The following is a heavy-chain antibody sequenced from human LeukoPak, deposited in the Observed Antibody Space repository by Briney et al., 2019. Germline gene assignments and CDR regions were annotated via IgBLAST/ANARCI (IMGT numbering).Heavy chain of an antibody. Sequence: GGSLRLSCAASGFTFSNYWMSWVRQSPGKGLEWVANINQDGSEKYYVESVKGRFTISRDNAKNSLYLQMNSLRAEDTAVYYCAKEGYDSSGFYHDPFDMWGQGTMVTVSS. J-gene: IGHJ3*02. V-gene: IGHV3-7*03. CDR3: AKEGYDSSGFYHDPFDM. CDR1: GFTFSNYW. CDR2: INQDGSEK. D-gene: IGHD3-22*01.